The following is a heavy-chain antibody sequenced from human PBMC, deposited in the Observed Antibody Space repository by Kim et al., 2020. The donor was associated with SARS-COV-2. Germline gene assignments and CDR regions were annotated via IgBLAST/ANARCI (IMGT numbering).Heavy chain of an antibody. CDR1: GYTFTSYD. CDR2: MNPNIGNA. V-gene: IGHV1-8*01. D-gene: IGHD3-9*01. CDR3: ARGVRTISNYDY. J-gene: IGHJ4*02. Sequence: ASVKVSCKASGYTFTSYDLNWVRQATGQGLEWMGWMNPNIGNAGYAQKFQGRVTMTMDPSITTAYMELSSLRSEYTAVYYCARGVRTISNYDYWGQGTLV.